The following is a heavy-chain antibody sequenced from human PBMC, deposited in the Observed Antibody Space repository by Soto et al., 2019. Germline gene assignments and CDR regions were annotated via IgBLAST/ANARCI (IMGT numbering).Heavy chain of an antibody. CDR1: GGSVSSGSYY. V-gene: IGHV4-61*01. Sequence: SETLSLTCTVSGGSVSSGSYYWSWIRQPTGKGLEWIGYIYYSGSTNYNPSLKSRVTISVDTSKNQFSLKLSSVTAADTAVYYCARVNFDRKFDYWGQGTLVTVSS. CDR2: IYYSGST. J-gene: IGHJ4*02. D-gene: IGHD3-9*01. CDR3: ARVNFDRKFDY.